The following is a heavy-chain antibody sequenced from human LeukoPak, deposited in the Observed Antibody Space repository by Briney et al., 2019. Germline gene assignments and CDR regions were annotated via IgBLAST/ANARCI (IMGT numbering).Heavy chain of an antibody. CDR3: ARGRRGWLRGLAGRPDFFDY. D-gene: IGHD5-24*01. J-gene: IGHJ4*02. V-gene: IGHV4-39*07. CDR2: IYYSGST. Sequence: SETLSLTCTVSGGSISSSSYYWGWIRQPPGKGLEWIGSIYYSGSTYYNPSLKSRVTISVDTSKNQFSLKLSSVTAADTAVYYCARGRRGWLRGLAGRPDFFDYWGQGTLVTVSS. CDR1: GGSISSSSYY.